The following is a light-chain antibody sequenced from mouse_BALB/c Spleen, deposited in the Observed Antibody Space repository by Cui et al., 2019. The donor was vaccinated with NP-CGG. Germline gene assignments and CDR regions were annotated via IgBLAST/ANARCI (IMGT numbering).Light chain of an antibody. CDR2: GTN. Sequence: QAVVTQASAITTSPGGTVTLTCRSSTGAVTTSNYANWVQEKPDHLFTGLIGGTNNRIPGVPARFSGSLIGDKAALTITGAQTEDEALYFCALWYSNHWVFGGGTKLTVL. CDR3: ALWYSNHWV. CDR1: TGAVTTSNY. V-gene: IGLV1*01. J-gene: IGLJ1*01.